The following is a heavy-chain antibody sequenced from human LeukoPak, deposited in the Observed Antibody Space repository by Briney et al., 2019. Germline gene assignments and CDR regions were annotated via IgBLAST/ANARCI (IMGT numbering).Heavy chain of an antibody. D-gene: IGHD6-19*01. Sequence: PGGSLRLSCAASGFTFSSYAMHWVRQAPGKGLEWVAVISYDGSNKYYADSVKGRFTISRDNSKNALYLQVNSLRAEDTAVYYCARDRYSSGWYHAFDIWGQGTMVTVSS. CDR1: GFTFSSYA. V-gene: IGHV3-30-3*01. J-gene: IGHJ3*02. CDR2: ISYDGSNK. CDR3: ARDRYSSGWYHAFDI.